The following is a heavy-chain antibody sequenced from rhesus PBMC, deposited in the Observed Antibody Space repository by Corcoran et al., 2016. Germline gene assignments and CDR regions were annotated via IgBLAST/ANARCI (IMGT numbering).Heavy chain of an antibody. CDR3: AYGSIPYGWDS. J-gene: IGHJ6*01. CDR1: GASISSSW. Sequence: QVQLQESGPGLVKPLETLSLTCAVSGASISSSWWTRIRQPPGKGLEWVGEINGNSGSPYHKSPLKSRVTISKDASKNQFSLTVKSVTAADTALYYCAYGSIPYGWDSWGQGVVVTVSS. CDR2: INGNSGSP. V-gene: IGHV4-80*01. D-gene: IGHD4-29*01.